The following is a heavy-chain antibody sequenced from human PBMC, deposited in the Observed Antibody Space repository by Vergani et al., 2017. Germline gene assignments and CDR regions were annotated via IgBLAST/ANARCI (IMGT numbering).Heavy chain of an antibody. CDR2: INTYSGNT. CDR1: GYTFTNYD. J-gene: IGHJ5*02. CDR3: ARGHMVRGVYRWFDP. V-gene: IGHV1-8*01. D-gene: IGHD3-10*01. Sequence: QVQLVQSGAEVKKPGASMKVSCKASGYTFTNYDINWVRQATGQGLEWMGWINTYSGNTAYAQKFQDRVTMTRNTSISTGYMELRSLRSEDTAVYYCARGHMVRGVYRWFDPWGQGTLVTVSS.